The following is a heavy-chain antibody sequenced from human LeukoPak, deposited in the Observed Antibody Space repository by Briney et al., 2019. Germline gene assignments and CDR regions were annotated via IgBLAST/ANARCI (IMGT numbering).Heavy chain of an antibody. Sequence: SQTLSLXCTVSGASISSGNSYWSWIRQPAGKGLEWIGRIYTSGRTNLNPALKSRVTLSLDTSKNQFSLNLTSVAAADTAVYYCVRGHNSGWSDFDYWGQGTLVTVSS. D-gene: IGHD6-19*01. V-gene: IGHV4-61*02. CDR1: GASISSGNSY. J-gene: IGHJ4*02. CDR2: IYTSGRT. CDR3: VRGHNSGWSDFDY.